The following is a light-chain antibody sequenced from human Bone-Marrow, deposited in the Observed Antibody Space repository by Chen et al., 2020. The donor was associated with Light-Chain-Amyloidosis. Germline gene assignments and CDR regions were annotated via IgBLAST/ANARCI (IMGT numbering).Light chain of an antibody. Sequence: SYVLSQPSSVSVAPGQSATIARGGTNIGFTSLHWYQQTPGQATLLVVYDDSDRPSGIPERLSGSNSGNTATLTISRVEAGDEADYYCQVWDRSSDRPVFGGGTKLTVL. J-gene: IGLJ3*02. V-gene: IGLV3-21*02. CDR1: NIGFTS. CDR2: DDS. CDR3: QVWDRSSDRPV.